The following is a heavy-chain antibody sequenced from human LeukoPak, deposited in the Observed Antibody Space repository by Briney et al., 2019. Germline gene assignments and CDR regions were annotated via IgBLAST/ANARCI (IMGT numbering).Heavy chain of an antibody. CDR1: GFTFSSYA. CDR3: AKLRAGYYFDH. Sequence: GGSLRLSCAASGFTFSSYAMSWVRQAPGKGLEWVSSILGSGVTTYYADSVKGRFTISRDNSKNTVFLQMNSLRAEDTALYYCAKLRAGYYFDHWGQGTLVTVSS. V-gene: IGHV3-23*01. CDR2: ILGSGVTT. J-gene: IGHJ4*02. D-gene: IGHD6-13*01.